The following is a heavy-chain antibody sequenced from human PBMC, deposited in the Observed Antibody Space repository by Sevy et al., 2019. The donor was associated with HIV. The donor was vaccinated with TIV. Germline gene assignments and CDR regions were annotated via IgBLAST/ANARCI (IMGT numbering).Heavy chain of an antibody. CDR3: AKDIKGYYYGSGSYYNYYFYGMDV. CDR1: GFSFSWYW. D-gene: IGHD3-10*01. J-gene: IGHJ6*02. V-gene: IGHV3-7*01. CDR2: IKQDGSEK. Sequence: GGSLRLSCAASGFSFSWYWMSWVRQTPEKGLEWVANIKQDGSEKNYVDSVKGRFTISRDNAKNSLYLQMNSLRAEDXXXXXXAKDIKGYYYGSGSYYNYYFYGMDVWGQGTTVTAP.